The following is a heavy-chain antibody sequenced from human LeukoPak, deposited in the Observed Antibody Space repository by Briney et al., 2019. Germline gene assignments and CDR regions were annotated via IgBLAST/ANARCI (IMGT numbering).Heavy chain of an antibody. V-gene: IGHV1-46*01. CDR2: INPSGGST. CDR3: ARDYCPRYCGGGSCGAGGDY. CDR1: GYTFTRYY. D-gene: IGHD2-15*01. J-gene: IGHJ4*02. Sequence: ASVKVSCKASGYTFTRYYMHWVRQAPGPGREWMGVINPSGGSTSYAQKFQGRVTMPRDMSTSTDYMDQSCLRSEDTAVYDCARDYCPRYCGGGSCGAGGDYWGQGTLVTVSS.